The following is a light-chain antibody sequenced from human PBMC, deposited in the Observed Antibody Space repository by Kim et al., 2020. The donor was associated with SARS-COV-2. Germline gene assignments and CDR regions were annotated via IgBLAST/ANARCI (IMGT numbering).Light chain of an antibody. CDR2: DIS. Sequence: HYALTQPRSVSGSPGQSVTISCTGTSSDVGHYNSVSWYQHHPGKAPKFMIYDISKRPSGVPTRFSDSKSGNTASLTISGLQTEDEADYYCCSYAGNHWVFGGGTQLTVL. CDR1: SSDVGHYNS. CDR3: CSYAGNHWV. V-gene: IGLV2-11*01. J-gene: IGLJ3*02.